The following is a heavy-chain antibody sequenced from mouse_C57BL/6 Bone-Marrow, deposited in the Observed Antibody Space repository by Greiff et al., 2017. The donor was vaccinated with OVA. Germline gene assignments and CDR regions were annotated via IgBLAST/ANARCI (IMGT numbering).Heavy chain of an antibody. CDR3: TTKGYYSNYGDY. CDR2: IDPENGDT. V-gene: IGHV14-4*01. CDR1: GFNIKDDY. J-gene: IGHJ2*01. D-gene: IGHD2-5*01. Sequence: VQLQQSGAELVRPGASVKLSCTASGFNIKDDYMHWVKQRPEQGLEWIGWIDPENGDTEYASKFQGKATITADTSTNTAYLQLSSLTSEDTAVYYCTTKGYYSNYGDYWGQGTTLTVSS.